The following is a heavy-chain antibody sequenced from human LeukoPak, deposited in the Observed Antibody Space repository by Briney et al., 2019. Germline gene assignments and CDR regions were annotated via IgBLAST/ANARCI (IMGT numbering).Heavy chain of an antibody. Sequence: RASVKVSCKASGGTFSSYAISWVRQAPGQGLEWMGRIIPIFGTANYAQKFQGRVTITTDESTSTAYMELSSLRSEDTAVYYCARHEKKYCSSTSCYLDYWGQGTLVTVSS. CDR3: ARHEKKYCSSTSCYLDY. CDR1: GGTFSSYA. CDR2: IIPIFGTA. J-gene: IGHJ4*02. V-gene: IGHV1-69*05. D-gene: IGHD2-2*01.